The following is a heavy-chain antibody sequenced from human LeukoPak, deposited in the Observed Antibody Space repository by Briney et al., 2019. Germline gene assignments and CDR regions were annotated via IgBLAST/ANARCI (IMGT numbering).Heavy chain of an antibody. CDR3: ATVCGSCQLVRGWFDP. V-gene: IGHV4-59*01. CDR1: GGSISSYY. Sequence: SETLSLTCTVSGGSISSYYWSWIRQPPGKGLEWIGYIYYSGSTNYNPSLKSRVTISVDTSKNQFSLKLSSVTAADTAVYYCATVCGSCQLVRGWFDPWGQGTLVTVSS. J-gene: IGHJ5*02. CDR2: IYYSGST. D-gene: IGHD1-26*01.